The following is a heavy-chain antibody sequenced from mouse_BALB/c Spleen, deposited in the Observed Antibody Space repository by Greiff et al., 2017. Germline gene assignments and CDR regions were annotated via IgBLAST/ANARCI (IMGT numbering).Heavy chain of an antibody. V-gene: IGHV1S132*01. CDR3: ARSGNGSTLYAMDY. Sequence: QVQLKQSGAELVKPGASVKLSCKTSGYTFTSYWIQWVKQRPGQGLGWIGEIFPGTGTTYYNEKFKGKATLTIDTSSSTAYMQLSSLTSEDSAVYFCARSGNGSTLYAMDYWGQGTSVTVSS. D-gene: IGHD1-1*01. J-gene: IGHJ4*01. CDR2: IFPGTGTT. CDR1: GYTFTSYW.